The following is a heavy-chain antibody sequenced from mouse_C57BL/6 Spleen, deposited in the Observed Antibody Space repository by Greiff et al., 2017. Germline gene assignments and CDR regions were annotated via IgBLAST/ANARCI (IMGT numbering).Heavy chain of an antibody. J-gene: IGHJ2*01. D-gene: IGHD1-1*02. V-gene: IGHV1-26*01. CDR2: INPNNGGT. CDR1: GYTFTDYY. Sequence: EVQLQQSGPELVKPGASVKISCKASGYTFTDYYMNWVKQSHGKSLEWIGDINPNNGGTSYNQKFKGKATLTVDKSSSTAYMELRSLTSEDSAVYYCARSDPYVYFDYWGQGTTLTVSS. CDR3: ARSDPYVYFDY.